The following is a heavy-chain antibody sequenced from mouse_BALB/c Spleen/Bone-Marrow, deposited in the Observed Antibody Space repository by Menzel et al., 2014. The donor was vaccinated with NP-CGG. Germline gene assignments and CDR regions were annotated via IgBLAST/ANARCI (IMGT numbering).Heavy chain of an antibody. D-gene: IGHD2-1*01. CDR3: ARTGNLAWFAY. CDR1: GYAFSSYW. J-gene: IGHJ3*01. V-gene: IGHV1-80*01. Sequence: QVQLKQSGAELVRPGSSVKISCKASGYAFSSYWMNWVKQRPGQGLEWIGQIYPGDGDTNYNGKFKGKATLTADKSSSTAYMQLGSLTSEDSAVYFCARTGNLAWFAYWGQGTLVTVSA. CDR2: IYPGDGDT.